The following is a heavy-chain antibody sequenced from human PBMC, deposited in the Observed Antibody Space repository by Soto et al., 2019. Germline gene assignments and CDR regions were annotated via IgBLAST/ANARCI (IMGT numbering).Heavy chain of an antibody. CDR2: ISSSSSYI. V-gene: IGHV3-21*01. Sequence: EVQLVESGGGLVKPGGSLRLSCAASGFTFSSYSMNWVRQAPGKGLEWVSSISSSSSYIYYADSVKGRFTISRDNAKNSLYLQMNSLRAEDTAVYYCARDDYHPYCTNGVCYFGYWGQGTLVTVSS. D-gene: IGHD2-8*01. J-gene: IGHJ4*02. CDR3: ARDDYHPYCTNGVCYFGY. CDR1: GFTFSSYS.